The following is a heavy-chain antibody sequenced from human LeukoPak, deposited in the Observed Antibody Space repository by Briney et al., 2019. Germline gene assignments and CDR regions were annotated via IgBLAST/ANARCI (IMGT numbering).Heavy chain of an antibody. J-gene: IGHJ4*02. Sequence: SGPMLVNPTQTLTLTCTFSGFSPSTSGMCVSWIRQPPGKALEWLARIDWDDDKYYSTSLKTRLTISKDTSKNQVVLTMTNMDPVDTATYYCARILYSGSYSLDYWGQGTLVTVSS. V-gene: IGHV2-70*11. CDR1: GFSPSTSGMC. CDR2: IDWDDDK. D-gene: IGHD1-26*01. CDR3: ARILYSGSYSLDY.